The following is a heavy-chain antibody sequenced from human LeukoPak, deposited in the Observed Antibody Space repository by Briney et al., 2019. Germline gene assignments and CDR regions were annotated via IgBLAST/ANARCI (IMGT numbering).Heavy chain of an antibody. D-gene: IGHD2/OR15-2a*01. J-gene: IGHJ4*02. Sequence: ASVKVSCKASGYTLTSYYMHWVRQAPGQGLEWMGLINPTGGSTGYAQKFQGRVTMTRDMSTSTDYMELSSLRSEDTAIYYCARVSGDYSMPFDYWGQGTLVTVSS. CDR2: INPTGGST. CDR3: ARVSGDYSMPFDY. CDR1: GYTLTSYY. V-gene: IGHV1-46*01.